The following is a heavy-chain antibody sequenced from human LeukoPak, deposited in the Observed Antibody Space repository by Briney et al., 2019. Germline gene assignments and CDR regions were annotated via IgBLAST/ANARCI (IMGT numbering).Heavy chain of an antibody. CDR2: IVPIFGTA. V-gene: IGHV1-69*13. Sequence: SVKVSCKASGGTFSSYAISWVRQAPGQGLEWMGGIVPIFGTANCAQKFQGRVTITADESTSTAYMELSSLRSEDTAVYYCARVRLDYYYGMDVWGKGTTVTVSS. CDR1: GGTFSSYA. J-gene: IGHJ6*04. CDR3: ARVRLDYYYGMDV. D-gene: IGHD6-19*01.